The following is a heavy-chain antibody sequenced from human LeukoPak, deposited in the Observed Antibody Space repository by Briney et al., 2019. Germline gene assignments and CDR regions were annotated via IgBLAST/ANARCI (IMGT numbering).Heavy chain of an antibody. CDR3: AHRQVHTPAIDY. CDR2: IYWDDDK. D-gene: IGHD5-18*01. CDR1: GFSLSTSGVG. J-gene: IGHJ4*02. V-gene: IGHV2-5*02. Sequence: SGPTLVNPTQTLTLTCTFSGFSLSTSGVGVGWIRQPPGKALEWLALIYWDDDKRYSPSLKSRLTITKDTSKNQVVLTMTNMDPVDTAIYFCAHRQVHTPAIDYWGQGTLVTVSS.